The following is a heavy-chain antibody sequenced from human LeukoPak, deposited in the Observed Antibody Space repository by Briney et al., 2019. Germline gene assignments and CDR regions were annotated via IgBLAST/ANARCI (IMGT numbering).Heavy chain of an antibody. J-gene: IGHJ4*02. CDR3: ARQNYGSAPLRY. V-gene: IGHV4-34*01. D-gene: IGHD3-10*01. Sequence: SETLSLTCAVYGGSFSGYYWSWIRQPPGKGLEWIGEINHSGSTNYNPSLMSRVTISVDTSKNQFSLKLSSVTAANTAVYFCARQNYGSAPLRYWGQGTLVTVSS. CDR1: GGSFSGYY. CDR2: INHSGST.